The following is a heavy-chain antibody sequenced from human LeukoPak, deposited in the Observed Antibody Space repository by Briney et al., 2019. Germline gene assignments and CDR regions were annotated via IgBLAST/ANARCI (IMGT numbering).Heavy chain of an antibody. V-gene: IGHV5-51*01. D-gene: IGHD3-16*01. CDR2: IYPGDSDT. CDR3: ARPTLCRGMITARGTCYFDY. J-gene: IGHJ4*02. Sequence: GESLKISCKGSGYSFTSYWIGWVRQMPGKGLEWMGIIYPGDSDTRYRPSFQGQVTIPADKSISTAYLQWSSLKASDTAMYYCARPTLCRGMITARGTCYFDYWGQGTLVTVSS. CDR1: GYSFTSYW.